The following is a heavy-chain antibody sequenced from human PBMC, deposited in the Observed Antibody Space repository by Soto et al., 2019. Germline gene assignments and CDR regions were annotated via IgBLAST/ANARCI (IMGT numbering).Heavy chain of an antibody. CDR3: ARGYDFWSGYYYYGMDV. Sequence: GGSLRLSCAASGFTFSSYAMRWVRQAPGKGLEWVAVISYDGSNKYYADSVKGRFTISRDNSKNTLYLQMNSLRAEDTAVYYCARGYDFWSGYYYYGMDVWGQGTTVTVSS. CDR1: GFTFSSYA. CDR2: ISYDGSNK. V-gene: IGHV3-30-3*01. J-gene: IGHJ6*02. D-gene: IGHD3-3*01.